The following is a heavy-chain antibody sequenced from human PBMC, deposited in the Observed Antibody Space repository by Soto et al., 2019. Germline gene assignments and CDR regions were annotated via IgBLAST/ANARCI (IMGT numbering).Heavy chain of an antibody. J-gene: IGHJ4*02. CDR2: ISAYNGNT. V-gene: IGHV1-18*01. D-gene: IGHD5-18*01. CDR1: GYSFTSYG. CDR3: ASSLLVGYGLEGESD. Sequence: QVQLVQSGAEVKKPGASVKVSLKASGYSFTSYGISWVRKAPGQGIEWMGWISAYNGNTNNAQKLQGRVTMTTDTSTSTAYMELRSLRSDDTAVYYCASSLLVGYGLEGESDWGQGTLVTVSS.